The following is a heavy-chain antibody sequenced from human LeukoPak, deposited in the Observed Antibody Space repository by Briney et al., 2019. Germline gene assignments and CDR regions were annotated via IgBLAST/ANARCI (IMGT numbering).Heavy chain of an antibody. D-gene: IGHD1-26*01. J-gene: IGHJ4*02. Sequence: GESLRLSCAASGFTFSNAWMNWVRQAPGKGLEWVGRIKSKTDDGTTDYAAPVKGRFTLSRDDSKNTLLLQMNSLKIEDTAVYYCTTMAGIVGAKYFDYWGQGILVTVSS. CDR2: IKSKTDDGTT. CDR1: GFTFSNAW. CDR3: TTMAGIVGAKYFDY. V-gene: IGHV3-15*07.